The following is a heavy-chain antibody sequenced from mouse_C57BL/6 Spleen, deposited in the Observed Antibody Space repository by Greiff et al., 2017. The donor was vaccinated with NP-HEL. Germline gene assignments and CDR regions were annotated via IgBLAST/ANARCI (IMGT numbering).Heavy chain of an antibody. CDR3: ARSLISTVVATSAMDY. D-gene: IGHD1-1*01. CDR1: GYTFTSYW. CDR2: IDPSDSET. Sequence: VQLQQPGAELVRPGSSVKLSCKASGYTFTSYWMHWVKQRPIQGLEWIGNIDPSDSETHYNQKFKDKATLTVDKSSSTAYMQLSSLTSEDSAVYYCARSLISTVVATSAMDYWGQGTSVTVSS. J-gene: IGHJ4*01. V-gene: IGHV1-52*01.